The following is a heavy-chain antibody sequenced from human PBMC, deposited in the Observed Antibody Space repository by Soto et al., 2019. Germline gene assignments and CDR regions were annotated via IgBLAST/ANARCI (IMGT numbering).Heavy chain of an antibody. Sequence: QVQLVESGGGVVQPGRSLRLSCAASGFTFSSYGMHWVRQAPGKGLEWVAVISYDGSNKYYADSVKGRFTISRDNSKNTLYLQMNSLRAVDTAVYYCAKDERVVPYYYYYYGMDVWGQGTTVTVSS. D-gene: IGHD2-15*01. J-gene: IGHJ6*02. V-gene: IGHV3-30*18. CDR3: AKDERVVPYYYYYYGMDV. CDR1: GFTFSSYG. CDR2: ISYDGSNK.